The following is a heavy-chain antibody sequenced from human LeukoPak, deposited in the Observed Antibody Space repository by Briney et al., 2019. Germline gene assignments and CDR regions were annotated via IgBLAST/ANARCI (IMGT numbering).Heavy chain of an antibody. D-gene: IGHD3-22*01. V-gene: IGHV3-15*07. J-gene: IGHJ4*02. Sequence: MAGGSLRLSCAASGFTFSNAWMNWVRQAPGKGLEWVGRIKSKTDGGTTDYAAPVKGRFTISRDDSKNTLYLQMNSLKTEDTAVYYCSTTYYYDSSEGYWGQGTLSPSPQ. CDR1: GFTFSNAW. CDR3: STTYYYDSSEGY. CDR2: IKSKTDGGTT.